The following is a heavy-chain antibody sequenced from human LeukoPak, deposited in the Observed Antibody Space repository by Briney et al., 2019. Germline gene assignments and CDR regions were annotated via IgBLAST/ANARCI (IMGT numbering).Heavy chain of an antibody. D-gene: IGHD3-16*01. CDR1: GGDFSTYT. CDR2: IMPIFAAP. CDR3: ARDLGVGWFDP. V-gene: IGHV1-69*01. J-gene: IGHJ5*02. Sequence: GSSVKVSCNVSGGDFSTYTIAWVRRAPRQPLEWMGGIMPIFAAPNYAQNFQRRVTITADESTTTAYMELTSLTSDDTAMYYCARDLGVGWFDPWGQGTLVTVSS.